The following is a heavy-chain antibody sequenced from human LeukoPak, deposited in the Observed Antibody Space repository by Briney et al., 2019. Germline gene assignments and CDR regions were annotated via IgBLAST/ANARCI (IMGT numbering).Heavy chain of an antibody. Sequence: SETLSLTCGVYGGSFSGYYWSWIRQPPGKGLEWMGEINYSGSTNYNPSLKSRVTISVDTSKNQFSLKLSSVTAADTAVYYCARHGTRYYYYYMDVWGKGTTVTISS. D-gene: IGHD2-2*01. CDR2: INYSGST. J-gene: IGHJ6*03. CDR3: ARHGTRYYYYYMDV. CDR1: GGSFSGYY. V-gene: IGHV4-34*01.